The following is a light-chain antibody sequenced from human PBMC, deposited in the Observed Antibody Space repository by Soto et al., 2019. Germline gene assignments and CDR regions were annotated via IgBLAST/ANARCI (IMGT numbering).Light chain of an antibody. CDR3: SSYTSSRTLV. CDR1: SSDVGGYNY. CDR2: EVS. V-gene: IGLV2-14*01. Sequence: QSALTQPASVSGSPGQSITISCTGTSSDVGGYNYVSWYQHHPGKAPKLMIYEVSNRPSGVSDRFSGSKSGNTASLTISGLQAEDEAAYHCSSYTSSRTLVFGTGTKVTVL. J-gene: IGLJ1*01.